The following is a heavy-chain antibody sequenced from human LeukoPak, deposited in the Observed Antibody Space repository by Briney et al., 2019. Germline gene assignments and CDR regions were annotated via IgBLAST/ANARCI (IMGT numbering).Heavy chain of an antibody. D-gene: IGHD3-10*01. CDR3: AREVHYYGSGTYFFWFDP. J-gene: IGHJ5*02. CDR2: IYYSGNT. CDR1: GGSISSYY. V-gene: IGHV4-59*01. Sequence: PSETLSLTCTVSGGSISSYYWNWIRQPPGKGLEWIGYIYYSGNTKYNPSLKSRITMAVDTSKNQVSLKLTSVTAADTAIYYCAREVHYYGSGTYFFWFDPWGQGTLVTVSS.